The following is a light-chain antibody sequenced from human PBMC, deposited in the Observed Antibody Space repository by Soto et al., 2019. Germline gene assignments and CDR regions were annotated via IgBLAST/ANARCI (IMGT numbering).Light chain of an antibody. Sequence: IQMTQSPSSLSASVGDRVTITCRASQSISSYLNWYQQKPGQAPKLLIYSASSLQSGVPSSFSGSGSGTDFTLTIISLQPEDFSTYYCQQSYSTPWTFGQGTKVEIK. CDR2: SAS. CDR3: QQSYSTPWT. CDR1: QSISSY. J-gene: IGKJ1*01. V-gene: IGKV1-39*01.